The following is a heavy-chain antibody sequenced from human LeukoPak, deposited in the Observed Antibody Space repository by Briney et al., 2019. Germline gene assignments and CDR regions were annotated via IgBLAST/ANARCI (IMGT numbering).Heavy chain of an antibody. D-gene: IGHD2-2*01. Sequence: SETLSLTCTVSGGSISSYYWSWIRQPPGKGLEWIGYIYYSGSTYYNPSLKSRVTISVDTSKNQFSLKLSSVTAADTAVYYCARVVCSSTSCEKRGAFDIWGQGTMVTVSS. J-gene: IGHJ3*02. CDR2: IYYSGST. CDR1: GGSISSYY. CDR3: ARVVCSSTSCEKRGAFDI. V-gene: IGHV4-59*01.